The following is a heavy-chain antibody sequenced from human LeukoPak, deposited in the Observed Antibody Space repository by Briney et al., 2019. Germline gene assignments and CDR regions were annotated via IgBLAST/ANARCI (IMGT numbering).Heavy chain of an antibody. Sequence: GGSLRLSCAASGFSFNNYAMSWVRQAPGKGLEWVSAISASGGTTYYADSVKGRFTISRDNSENTLFLQMNSLRAEDTAVYYCAKEPREYCSSTSCPNWFDSWGQGTLVTVSS. CDR3: AKEPREYCSSTSCPNWFDS. D-gene: IGHD2-2*01. J-gene: IGHJ5*01. CDR1: GFSFNNYA. V-gene: IGHV3-23*01. CDR2: ISASGGTT.